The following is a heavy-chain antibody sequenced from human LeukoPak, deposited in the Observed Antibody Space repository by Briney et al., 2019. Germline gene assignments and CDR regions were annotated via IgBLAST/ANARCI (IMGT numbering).Heavy chain of an antibody. V-gene: IGHV3-15*01. J-gene: IGHJ4*02. D-gene: IGHD3-22*01. CDR2: IKSKTDGGTT. Sequence: PGGFLRLSCAASGVTFSNAWMSWVRQAPGKGLEWVGRIKSKTDGGTTDYAAPVKGRFTISRDDSKNTLYLQMNSLKTEDTAVYYCTTDRYYYDSSPGYWGQGTLVTVSS. CDR3: TTDRYYYDSSPGY. CDR1: GVTFSNAW.